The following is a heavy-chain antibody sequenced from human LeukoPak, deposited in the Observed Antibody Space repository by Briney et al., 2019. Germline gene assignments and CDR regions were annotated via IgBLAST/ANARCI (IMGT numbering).Heavy chain of an antibody. Sequence: GASVKVSCKASGYTFTGYYMHWVRQAPGQGLEWMGWIDPNSGGTNYAQKFQGRVTMTRDTSISTAYMELSRLRSDDTAVYYCARAVTMVRGVSVGYWGQGTLVTVSS. D-gene: IGHD3-10*01. V-gene: IGHV1-2*02. CDR1: GYTFTGYY. J-gene: IGHJ4*02. CDR3: ARAVTMVRGVSVGY. CDR2: IDPNSGGT.